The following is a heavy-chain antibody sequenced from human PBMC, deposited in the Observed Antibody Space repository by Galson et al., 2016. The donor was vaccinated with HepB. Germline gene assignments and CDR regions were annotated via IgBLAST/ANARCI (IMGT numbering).Heavy chain of an antibody. D-gene: IGHD1-26*01. Sequence: SLRLSCAASGFIFKDYAMHWVRQAPGKGLEWVSSISWNSGSIGYADSVKGRFTISRDNAKNSLYLQMNSLRAEDTAFYYCAQGKASMSVGATNFQHWGHGTLVTVSS. J-gene: IGHJ1*01. CDR3: AQGKASMSVGATNFQH. CDR1: GFIFKDYA. CDR2: ISWNSGSI. V-gene: IGHV3-9*01.